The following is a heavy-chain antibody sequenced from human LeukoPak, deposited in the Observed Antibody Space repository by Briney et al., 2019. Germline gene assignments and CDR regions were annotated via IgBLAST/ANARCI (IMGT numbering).Heavy chain of an antibody. CDR2: IKSKTHGGTA. J-gene: IGHJ4*02. CDR3: TMEDSGARA. Sequence: GGSLRLSCVDSGFTFSHPWIRWVRQAPGKGLEWVGRIKSKTHGGTADYAAPVKGRFTISRDDSKNTLYLQVNSLNSEDTAVYYCTMEDSGARAWGQGTLVTVSS. D-gene: IGHD4-17*01. CDR1: GFTFSHPW. V-gene: IGHV3-15*01.